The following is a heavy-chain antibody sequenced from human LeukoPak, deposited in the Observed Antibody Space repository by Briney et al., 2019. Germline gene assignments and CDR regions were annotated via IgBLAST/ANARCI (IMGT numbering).Heavy chain of an antibody. Sequence: GGSLRLSCAASGFTFSSYAMSWVRQGPGKGLEWVSAISGSGGSTYYADSVKGRFTISRDNSKNTLYLQMNSLRAEDTAVYYCAKDVEDIVVVEFDYWGQGTLVTVSS. J-gene: IGHJ4*02. CDR1: GFTFSSYA. V-gene: IGHV3-23*01. CDR3: AKDVEDIVVVEFDY. CDR2: ISGSGGST. D-gene: IGHD2-15*01.